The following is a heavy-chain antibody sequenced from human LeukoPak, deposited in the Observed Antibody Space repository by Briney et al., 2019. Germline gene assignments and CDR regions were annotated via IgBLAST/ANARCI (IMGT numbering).Heavy chain of an antibody. V-gene: IGHV5-51*01. D-gene: IGHD2-8*01. CDR2: INPGNSDT. CDR3: ARLLNGGSVDY. Sequence: GESLKISCEVSGYTFTNYWVGWVCQKSGEGLEWMGIINPGNSDTRYSPSLQGQVTISVDKSISTAYLQWSSLKTSDTAMCYCARLLNGGSVDYWGQGTLVTVSS. CDR1: GYTFTNYW. J-gene: IGHJ4*02.